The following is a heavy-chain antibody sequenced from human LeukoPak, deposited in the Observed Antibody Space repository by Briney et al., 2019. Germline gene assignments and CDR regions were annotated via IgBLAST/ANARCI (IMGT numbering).Heavy chain of an antibody. CDR2: ISGSGGST. CDR1: GFTVSSNY. D-gene: IGHD2-8*01. Sequence: GGSLRLSCAASGFTVSSNYMSWVRQAPGKGLEWVSAISGSGGSTYYADSVKGRFTISRDNSKNTLYLQMNSLRAEDTAVYYCAKDPSTLLIPGAFDIWGQGTMVTVSS. CDR3: AKDPSTLLIPGAFDI. J-gene: IGHJ3*02. V-gene: IGHV3-23*01.